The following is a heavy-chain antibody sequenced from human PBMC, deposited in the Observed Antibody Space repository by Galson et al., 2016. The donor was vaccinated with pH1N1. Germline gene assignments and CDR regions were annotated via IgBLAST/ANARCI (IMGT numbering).Heavy chain of an antibody. CDR1: GYTFTNYG. J-gene: IGHJ4*02. D-gene: IGHD5-18*01. CDR3: ARDVRISLWLPDF. CDR2: MSAHNGNT. Sequence: SVKVSCKASGYTFTNYGITWVRQAPGQGLEWMAWMSAHNGNTNYAQKFQGRVTMATDTSTNTAHMELRNLTSDDTAVYYCARDVRISLWLPDFWGQGTLVTVSS. V-gene: IGHV1-18*01.